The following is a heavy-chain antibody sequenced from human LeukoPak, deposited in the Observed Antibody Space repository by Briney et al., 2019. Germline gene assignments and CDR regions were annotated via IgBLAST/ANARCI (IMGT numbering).Heavy chain of an antibody. CDR1: GGSISSGSYY. J-gene: IGHJ3*02. CDR3: ARFSGFGSGSSAFDI. Sequence: SQTLSLTCTVSGGSISSGSYYWSWLRQPAGKGLEWIGRIYTSGSTNYNPSLKSRVTISVDTSKNQFSLKLSSVTAADTAVYYCARFSGFGSGSSAFDIWGQGTMVTVSS. CDR2: IYTSGST. D-gene: IGHD3-3*01. V-gene: IGHV4-61*02.